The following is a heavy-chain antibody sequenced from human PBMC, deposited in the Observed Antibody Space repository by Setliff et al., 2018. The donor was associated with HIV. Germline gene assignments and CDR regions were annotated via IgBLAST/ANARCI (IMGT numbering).Heavy chain of an antibody. CDR1: GGSISSSSYY. J-gene: IGHJ5*02. CDR3: VGGGYSSPNWFDP. D-gene: IGHD6-13*01. Sequence: SETLSLTCTVSGGSISSSSYYWGWIRQPPGKGLEWIGSIYYSGSTYYNPSLKSRVTISVDTSQNQFSLKLTSVTAADTAVYYCVGGGYSSPNWFDPWGQGTLVTVSS. CDR2: IYYSGST. V-gene: IGHV4-39*07.